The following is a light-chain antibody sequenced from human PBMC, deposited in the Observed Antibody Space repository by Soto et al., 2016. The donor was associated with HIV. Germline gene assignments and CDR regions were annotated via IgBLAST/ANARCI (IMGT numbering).Light chain of an antibody. V-gene: IGKV1-16*01. CDR3: QQYNSYYT. CDR1: QDIDNY. CDR2: GAS. Sequence: DIQMTQSPSSLSASVGDTVTITCRVSQDIDNYLAWFQQKPGKAPKSLIYGASTLQSGVSSRFSGSGSGTEFTLTISSLQPDDFATYYCQQYNSYYTFGQGTKLEIK. J-gene: IGKJ2*01.